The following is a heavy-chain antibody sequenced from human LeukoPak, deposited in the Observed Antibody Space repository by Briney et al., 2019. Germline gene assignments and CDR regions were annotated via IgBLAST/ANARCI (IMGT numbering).Heavy chain of an antibody. CDR1: GGSISSYY. CDR2: IYYSGST. J-gene: IGHJ2*01. D-gene: IGHD3-22*01. Sequence: SETLSLTCTVSGGSISSYYWSWIRQPPGKGLEWIGYIYYSGSTNYNPSLKSRVTISVDTSKKQFSLKLSSVTAADTAVYYCARSLYDSLHWYFDLWGRGTLVTVSS. V-gene: IGHV4-59*01. CDR3: ARSLYDSLHWYFDL.